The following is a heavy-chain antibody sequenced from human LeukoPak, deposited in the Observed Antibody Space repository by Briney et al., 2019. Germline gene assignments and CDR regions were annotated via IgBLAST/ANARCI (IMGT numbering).Heavy chain of an antibody. J-gene: IGHJ4*02. Sequence: ASVKVSCKASGYTFTSYDINWVRQATGQGLEWMGWMNPNSGNTGYAQKFQGRVTITRNTSISTAYMELSSLRSEDTAVYYCATPLYGSGSYGPDYWGQGTLVTVSS. V-gene: IGHV1-8*03. CDR2: MNPNSGNT. CDR3: ATPLYGSGSYGPDY. CDR1: GYTFTSYD. D-gene: IGHD3-10*01.